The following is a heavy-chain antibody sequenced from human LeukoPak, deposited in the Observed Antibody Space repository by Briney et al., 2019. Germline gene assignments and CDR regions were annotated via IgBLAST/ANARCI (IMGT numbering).Heavy chain of an antibody. CDR2: IYYSGST. Sequence: PSETLSLTCTVSGGSISSYYWSWIRQPPGKGLEWIGYIYYSGSTNYNPSLKSRVTISVDTSKNQFSLKLSSVTAADTAVYYCARVITPDAFDIWGQGTMVTVSS. D-gene: IGHD2-15*01. J-gene: IGHJ3*02. V-gene: IGHV4-59*01. CDR1: GGSISSYY. CDR3: ARVITPDAFDI.